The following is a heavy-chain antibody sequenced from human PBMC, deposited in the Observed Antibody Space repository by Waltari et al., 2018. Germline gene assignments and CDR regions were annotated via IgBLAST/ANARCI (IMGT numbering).Heavy chain of an antibody. CDR2: ISSSSSTI. CDR1: GFTFSSYS. CDR3: ASEGITIFGVVSVDAFDI. J-gene: IGHJ3*02. D-gene: IGHD3-3*01. Sequence: EVQLVESGGGLVQPGGSLRLSCAASGFTFSSYSMNWVRQAPGKGLEWVSYISSSSSTIYYADSVKRRCTISRDNAKNSLYLQMNSLRAEDTAVYYCASEGITIFGVVSVDAFDIWGQGTMVTVSS. V-gene: IGHV3-48*04.